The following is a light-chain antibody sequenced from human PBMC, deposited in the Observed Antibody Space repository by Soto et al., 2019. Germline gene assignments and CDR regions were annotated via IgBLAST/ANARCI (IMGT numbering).Light chain of an antibody. J-gene: IGKJ5*01. Sequence: EIVLTQSPATLSLSPGERATLSCRASQGVSSYLAWYQQKPGQAPRLLIYDASTWATGMPARCSGSGSGTDFTLAIIGLVPEDDAVYYCQQRSYWSPITFGQGTRLEIK. CDR1: QGVSSY. V-gene: IGKV3-11*01. CDR3: QQRSYWSPIT. CDR2: DAS.